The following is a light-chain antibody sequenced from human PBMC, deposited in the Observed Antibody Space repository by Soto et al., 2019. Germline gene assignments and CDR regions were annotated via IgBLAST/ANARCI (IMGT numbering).Light chain of an antibody. CDR2: EVT. CDR1: SSDVGYYDL. J-gene: IGLJ3*02. CDR3: CTYAGHVPK. V-gene: IGLV2-23*02. Sequence: QSALTQPASVSGSPGQSITISCAGTSSDVGYYDLVSWYQQHPGKAPKLIIFEVTQRPSGISDRFSASKSGFTASLTISGLQPEDEAVYFCCTYAGHVPKFGGGTEVTVL.